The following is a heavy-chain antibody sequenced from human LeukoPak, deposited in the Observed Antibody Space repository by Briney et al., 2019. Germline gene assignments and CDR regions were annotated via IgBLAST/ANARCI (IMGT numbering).Heavy chain of an antibody. CDR3: ARGYVYYYDDNGYDSHYFDY. CDR2: IHYSGST. V-gene: IGHV4-61*01. J-gene: IGHJ4*02. D-gene: IGHD3-22*01. Sequence: SETLSRTCTVSGGSVSSGNYYWSWIRQPPGKGLEWIGYIHYSGSTNYNPSLKSRVTISVGTSKNQLSLKLSSVTAADTGVYYCARGYVYYYDDNGYDSHYFDYWGQGTLVTVSS. CDR1: GGSVSSGNYY.